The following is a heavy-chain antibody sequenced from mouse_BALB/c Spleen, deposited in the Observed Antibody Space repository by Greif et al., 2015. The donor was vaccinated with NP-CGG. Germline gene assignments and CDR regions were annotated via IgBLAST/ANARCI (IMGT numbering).Heavy chain of an antibody. Sequence: EVQRVESGPELVKPGALVKMSCKASGYTFTSYVMHWVKQKPGQGLEWIGYINPYNDGTKYNEKFKGKATLTSDKSSSTAYMELSSLTSEDSAVFYCTTGDYWGQGTTLTVSS. CDR3: TTGDY. CDR1: GYTFTSYV. V-gene: IGHV1-14*01. D-gene: IGHD2-12*01. CDR2: INPYNDGT. J-gene: IGHJ2*01.